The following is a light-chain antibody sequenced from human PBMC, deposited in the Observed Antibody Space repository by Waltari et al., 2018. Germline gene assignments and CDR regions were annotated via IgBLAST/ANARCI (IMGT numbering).Light chain of an antibody. V-gene: IGKV3-11*01. CDR3: QQYNKWPTT. CDR1: ESVITF. CDR2: DAS. J-gene: IGKJ5*01. Sequence: ETVLTQSPATLSLSPGGRATLACRASESVITFLSWYQQRPGQAPRLLIYDASKRATGIPARFSGAGSGTDFILTISNLEPEDLGIYYCQQYNKWPTTFGQGTRLDIK.